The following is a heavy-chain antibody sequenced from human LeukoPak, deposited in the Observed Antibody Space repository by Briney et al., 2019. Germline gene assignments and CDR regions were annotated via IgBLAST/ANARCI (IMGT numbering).Heavy chain of an antibody. V-gene: IGHV3-48*03. D-gene: IGHD6-19*01. J-gene: IGHJ4*02. CDR2: ISSSGRSI. CDR1: GFTFSSYE. Sequence: QPGGSLRLSCAVSGFTFSSYEMNWVRQAPGKGLEWVSYISSSGRSIYYADSVKGRFTISRDNAKNSLYLQMNSLRAEDTAVYYCARDDSAWYAYWGPGTLVTVSS. CDR3: ARDDSAWYAY.